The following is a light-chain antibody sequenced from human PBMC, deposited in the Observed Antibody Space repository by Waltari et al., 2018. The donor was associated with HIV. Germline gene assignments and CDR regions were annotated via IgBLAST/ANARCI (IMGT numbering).Light chain of an antibody. V-gene: IGKV1-33*01. CDR3: QQYDNLPLT. CDR1: QDITNY. CDR2: DAS. Sequence: DIQMTPSPSSLSAPVGARVTITCQASQDITNYLNWYQQKPGKAPKLLIYDASSLETGVPSRFGGSGSGTDFTFTTSSLQPEDIATYYCQQYDNLPLTFGGGTEVEIK. J-gene: IGKJ4*01.